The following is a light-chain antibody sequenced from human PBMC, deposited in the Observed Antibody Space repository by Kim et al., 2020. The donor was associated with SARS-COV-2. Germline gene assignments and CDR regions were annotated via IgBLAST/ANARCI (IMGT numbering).Light chain of an antibody. CDR3: QVWDSISDHPV. CDR1: NIGSKS. V-gene: IGLV3-21*04. J-gene: IGLJ2*01. Sequence: SYELTQPPSVSVAPGKTARITWGGNNIGSKSVNWYQQKPGQAPVLVIYYDSDRPSGIPERFSGSNSGNTATLTISRVEAGDEADYYCQVWDSISDHPVFGGGTQVTVL. CDR2: YDS.